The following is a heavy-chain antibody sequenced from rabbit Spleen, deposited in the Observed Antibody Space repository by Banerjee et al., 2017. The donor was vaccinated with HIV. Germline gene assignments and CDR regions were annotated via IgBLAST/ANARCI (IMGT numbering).Heavy chain of an antibody. CDR2: IDTGSSGFT. D-gene: IGHD8-1*01. J-gene: IGHJ6*01. V-gene: IGHV1S40*01. CDR1: GVSFSFNSY. CDR3: ARDSGSSFSSYGMDL. Sequence: QLLEESGGDLGKPGASLTLTCTASGVSFSFNSYMCWARQAPGKGLEWIACIDTGSSGFTYFASWAKGRFTISKTSSTTVTLQMTSLTAADTATYFCARDSGSSFSSYGMDLWGQGTLVTVS.